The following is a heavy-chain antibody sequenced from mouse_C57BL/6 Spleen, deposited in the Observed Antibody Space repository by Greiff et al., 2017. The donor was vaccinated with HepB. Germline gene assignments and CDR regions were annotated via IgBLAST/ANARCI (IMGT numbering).Heavy chain of an antibody. V-gene: IGHV1-66*01. J-gene: IGHJ1*03. Sequence: QVQLQQSGPELVKPGASVKISCKASGYSFTSYYIHWVKQRPGQGLEWIGWIYPGSGNTKYNEKFKGKATLTADTSSSTAYMQLSSLTSEDSAVYYCARRPNWEGGYFDVWGTGTTVTVSS. CDR2: IYPGSGNT. CDR3: ARRPNWEGGYFDV. CDR1: GYSFTSYY. D-gene: IGHD4-1*01.